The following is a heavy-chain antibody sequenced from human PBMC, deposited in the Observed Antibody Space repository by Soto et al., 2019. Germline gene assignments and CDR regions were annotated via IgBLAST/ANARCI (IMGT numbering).Heavy chain of an antibody. CDR2: INHSGST. J-gene: IGHJ5*02. V-gene: IGHV4-34*01. CDR1: GGSFSGYY. D-gene: IGHD1-1*01. CDR3: ATANWSHHYFDP. Sequence: QVQLQQWGTGLLKSSETLSLTCAVYGGSFSGYYWTWLRQLPGKGLEWIGEINHSGSTNYNPSLKSRVTISVDTSKNQFSLKVTSVTAADTAVYYCATANWSHHYFDPWGQGTLVTVSS.